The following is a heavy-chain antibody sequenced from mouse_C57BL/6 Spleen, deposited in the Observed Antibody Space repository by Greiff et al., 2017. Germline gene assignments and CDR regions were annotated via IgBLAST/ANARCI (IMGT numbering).Heavy chain of an antibody. J-gene: IGHJ4*01. CDR1: GYTFTSYW. CDR3: ARFDYDVFYAMDY. D-gene: IGHD2-4*01. Sequence: VQLQQPGAELVKPGASVKLSCKASGYTFTSYWMHWVKQRPGQGLEWIGMIHPNSGSTNYNEKFKSKATLTVDKSSSTAYMQLSSLTSEDSAVYYCARFDYDVFYAMDYWGQGTSVTVSS. V-gene: IGHV1-64*01. CDR2: IHPNSGST.